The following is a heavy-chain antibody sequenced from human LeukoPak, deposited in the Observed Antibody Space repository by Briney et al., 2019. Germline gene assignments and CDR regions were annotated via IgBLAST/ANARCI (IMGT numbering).Heavy chain of an antibody. CDR1: GGTFSSYA. D-gene: IGHD3-10*01. J-gene: IGHJ6*02. CDR3: ARGGRPVSGRYYYGMDV. Sequence: GASVKVSCKASGGTFSSYAISWVRQAPGQGLEWMGRIIPILGIANYAQKFQGRVTITADKSTSTAYMELSSLRSEDTAVYYCARGGRPVSGRYYYGMDVWGQGTTVTVSS. CDR2: IIPILGIA. V-gene: IGHV1-69*04.